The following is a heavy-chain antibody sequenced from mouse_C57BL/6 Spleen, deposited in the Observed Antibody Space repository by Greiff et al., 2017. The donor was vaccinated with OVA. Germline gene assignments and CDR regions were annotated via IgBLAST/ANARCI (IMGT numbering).Heavy chain of an antibody. CDR2: IDPNSGGT. Sequence: VQLQQSGAELVKPGASVKLSCKASGYTFTSYWMPWVKQRPGRGLEWIGRIDPNSGGTKYNEKFKSKATLTVDKPSSTAYMQLSSLTSEDSAVYYCARRGGSSYNYAMDYWGQGTSVTVSS. V-gene: IGHV1-72*01. D-gene: IGHD1-1*01. CDR3: ARRGGSSYNYAMDY. J-gene: IGHJ4*01. CDR1: GYTFTSYW.